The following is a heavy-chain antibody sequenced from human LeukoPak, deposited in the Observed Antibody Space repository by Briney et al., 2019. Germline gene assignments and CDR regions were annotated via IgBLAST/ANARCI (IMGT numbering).Heavy chain of an antibody. CDR3: ARGVGARLVFDS. CDR2: IYSGGDT. Sequence: TGGSLRLSCAASGFTVSSSYMSWVRQAPGKGLESVSVIYSGGDTFYTDSVKGRFTISRDNSRNTLYLQMNSLRVEDTALYYCARGVGARLVFDSWGQGTRVTVSS. D-gene: IGHD3-9*01. CDR1: GFTVSSSY. J-gene: IGHJ4*02. V-gene: IGHV3-53*01.